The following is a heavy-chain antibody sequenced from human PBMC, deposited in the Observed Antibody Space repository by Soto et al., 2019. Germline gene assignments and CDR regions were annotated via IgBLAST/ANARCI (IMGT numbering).Heavy chain of an antibody. Sequence: PSETLSLTCAVYGGSFSGYYWSWIRQPPGKGLEWIGEINHSGSTNYNPSLKSRVTISVDTSKNQFSLKLSSVTAADTAVYYCARQPNYDILTGYSSAGYFDLWGRGTLVT. V-gene: IGHV4-34*01. D-gene: IGHD3-9*01. CDR2: INHSGST. J-gene: IGHJ2*01. CDR1: GGSFSGYY. CDR3: ARQPNYDILTGYSSAGYFDL.